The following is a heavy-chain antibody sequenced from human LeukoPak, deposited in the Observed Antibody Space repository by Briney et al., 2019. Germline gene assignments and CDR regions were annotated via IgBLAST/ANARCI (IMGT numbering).Heavy chain of an antibody. Sequence: SETLSLTCTVSGGSISSYYWSWIRQPAGKGLEWIGRIYTSGSTNYNPSLKSRVTISVDTSKNQFSLKLSSVTAADTAVYYCARHPSSSYGSGSFSDYWGQGTLVTVSS. D-gene: IGHD3-10*01. V-gene: IGHV4-4*07. CDR1: GGSISSYY. J-gene: IGHJ4*02. CDR3: ARHPSSSYGSGSFSDY. CDR2: IYTSGST.